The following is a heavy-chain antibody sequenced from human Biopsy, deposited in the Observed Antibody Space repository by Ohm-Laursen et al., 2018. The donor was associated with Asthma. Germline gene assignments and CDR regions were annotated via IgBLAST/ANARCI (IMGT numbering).Heavy chain of an antibody. D-gene: IGHD5-12*01. Sequence: SVKVSCNASGYSFATNAMHWVRQAPGQRPEWMGWFNPGNGNAKVSEKFQGRVSITRDTSATTAYLEVSSPTSEDTAVYYCARSAETYSGFDSNYYGMDVWGQGTRVTVSS. V-gene: IGHV1-3*01. CDR3: ARSAETYSGFDSNYYGMDV. CDR1: GYSFATNA. J-gene: IGHJ6*02. CDR2: FNPGNGNA.